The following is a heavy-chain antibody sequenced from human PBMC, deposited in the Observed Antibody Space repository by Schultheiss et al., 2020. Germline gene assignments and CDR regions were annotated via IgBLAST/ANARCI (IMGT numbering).Heavy chain of an antibody. J-gene: IGHJ3*02. D-gene: IGHD3-16*01. CDR3: AKDRGWGTGDAFDI. CDR1: GFTFSSYV. V-gene: IGHV3-30*18. Sequence: WGSLRISCAASGFTFSSYVMHWVRQAPGKGLEWVAVISYDGSNKYYADSVKGRFTISRDNSKNTLYLQMNSLRAEDTAVYYCAKDRGWGTGDAFDIWGQGTMVTVSS. CDR2: ISYDGSNK.